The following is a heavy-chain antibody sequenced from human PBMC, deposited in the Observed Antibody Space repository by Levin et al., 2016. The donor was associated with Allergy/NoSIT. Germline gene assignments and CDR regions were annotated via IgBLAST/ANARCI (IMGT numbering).Heavy chain of an antibody. J-gene: IGHJ3*02. V-gene: IGHV4-31*03. CDR2: IYYSGST. Sequence: SETLSLTCTVSGGSISSGGYYWSWIRQHPGKGLEWIGYIYYSGSTYYNPSLKSRVTISVDTSKNQFSLKLSSVTAADTAVYYCARTIVVVVAATLTKDAFDIWGQGTMVTVSS. CDR1: GGSISSGGYY. CDR3: ARTIVVVVAATLTKDAFDI. D-gene: IGHD2-15*01.